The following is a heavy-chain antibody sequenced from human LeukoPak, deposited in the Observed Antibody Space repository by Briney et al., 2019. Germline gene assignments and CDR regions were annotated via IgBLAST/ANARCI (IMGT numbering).Heavy chain of an antibody. CDR1: GGSISSSSYY. J-gene: IGHJ2*01. Sequence: SETLSLTCSVSGGSISSSSYYWAWIGQPPGKGLEWIGSIYYSGNTYYNASLKSRVTMSVDTSKNQFSLRLRSATAADTAVYYCAGPAGTYWYFDLWGRGTLVTVSS. V-gene: IGHV4-39*07. D-gene: IGHD1-26*01. CDR2: IYYSGNT. CDR3: AGPAGTYWYFDL.